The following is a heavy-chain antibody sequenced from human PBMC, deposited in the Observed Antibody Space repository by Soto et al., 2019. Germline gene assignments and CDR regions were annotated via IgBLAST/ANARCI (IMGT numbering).Heavy chain of an antibody. CDR1: GYTFTSYG. J-gene: IGHJ6*02. D-gene: IGHD6-19*01. CDR2: ISAYNGNT. V-gene: IGHV1-18*01. Sequence: QVQLVQSGAEVKKPGASVKVSCKASGYTFTSYGISWVRQAPGQGLEWMGWISAYNGNTNYAQKLQGRVTMTTDTPTSTAYMELRSLRSDDTAVYYCARDLSGLVGVYYYYGMDVWGQGTTVTVSS. CDR3: ARDLSGLVGVYYYYGMDV.